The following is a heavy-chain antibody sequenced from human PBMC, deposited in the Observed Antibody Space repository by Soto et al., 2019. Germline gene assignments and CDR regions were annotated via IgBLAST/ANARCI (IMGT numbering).Heavy chain of an antibody. CDR1: GFTFSSYV. V-gene: IGHV3-30*18. CDR3: AKDQGSSWYEIDY. J-gene: IGHJ4*02. D-gene: IGHD6-13*01. Sequence: GGSLRLSCAASGFTFSSYVMHWVRQAPGKGLEWVTGISKDGSDKHYGDPVKDRFTISRDNSENTLYLQMNSLRAEDTAVYYCAKDQGSSWYEIDYWGQGTLVTVSS. CDR2: ISKDGSDK.